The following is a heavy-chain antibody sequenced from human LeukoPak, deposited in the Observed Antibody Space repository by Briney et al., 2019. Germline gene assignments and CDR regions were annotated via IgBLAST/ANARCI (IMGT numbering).Heavy chain of an antibody. J-gene: IGHJ3*02. CDR1: GFTFSSYA. D-gene: IGHD3-22*01. CDR3: AKDRLTYYYDSSGYAFDI. Sequence: PGGSLRLSCAASGFTFSSYAMSWVRQAPGKGLEWVSAISGSGGSTYYADSVKGRLTISRDNSKNTLYLQMNSLRAEDTAVYYCAKDRLTYYYDSSGYAFDIWGQGTMVTVSS. CDR2: ISGSGGST. V-gene: IGHV3-23*01.